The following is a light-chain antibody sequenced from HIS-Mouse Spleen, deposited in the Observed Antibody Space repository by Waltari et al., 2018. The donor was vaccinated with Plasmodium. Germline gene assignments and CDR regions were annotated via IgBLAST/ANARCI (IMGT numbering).Light chain of an antibody. CDR1: SSDVGGYNS. CDR2: DVS. Sequence: QSALTQPASVSGSPGPSITLSCTGTSSDVGGYNSFSWYQQHPGKAPKLMIYDVSNRPSGVSNRFSGSKSGNTASLTISGLQAEDEADYYCSSYTSSSTLNYVFGTGTKVTVL. CDR3: SSYTSSSTLNYV. V-gene: IGLV2-14*03. J-gene: IGLJ1*01.